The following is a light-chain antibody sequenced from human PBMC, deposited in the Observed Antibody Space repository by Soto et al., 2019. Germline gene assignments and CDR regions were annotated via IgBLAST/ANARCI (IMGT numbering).Light chain of an antibody. CDR2: GAS. V-gene: IGKV3-20*01. J-gene: IGKJ4*01. CDR1: QSVSSN. CDR3: QQYGSSPVT. Sequence: ATLSVSPGERATLSCRASQSVSSNLAWYQQKPGQAPRLLIYGASTRATGIPDRFSGSGSGTDFTLTISRLEPEDFAVYFCQQYGSSPVTFGGGTKVDIK.